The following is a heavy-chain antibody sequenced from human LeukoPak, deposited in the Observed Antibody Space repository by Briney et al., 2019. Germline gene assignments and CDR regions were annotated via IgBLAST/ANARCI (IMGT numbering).Heavy chain of an antibody. D-gene: IGHD3-10*01. CDR2: IYYSGST. Sequence: SETLCLTCTVSGGSISSSSYYWGCIRQPPGKGLEWIGSIYYSGSTYYNPSLKSRVTISVDTSKNQFSLKLSSVTAADTAVYSCARITMVRGLTKNQYYFDYWGQGTLVTVSS. CDR3: ARITMVRGLTKNQYYFDY. CDR1: GGSISSSSYY. J-gene: IGHJ4*02. V-gene: IGHV4-39*01.